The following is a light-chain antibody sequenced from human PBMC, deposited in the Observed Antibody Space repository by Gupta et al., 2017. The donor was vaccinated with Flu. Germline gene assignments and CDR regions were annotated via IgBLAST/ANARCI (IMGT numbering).Light chain of an antibody. CDR3: AAWDDSLNEV. CDR1: SSNIGRNT. Sequence: VLTQPPSASGTPGHRVTFSCSGSSSNIGRNTVNWYQHVPGMAPRVLIYKHSVRPSGVPDRFSGSKSGTSASLAISRLQSEDEADYYCAAWDDSLNEVFGTGTKVTVL. CDR2: KHS. J-gene: IGLJ1*01. V-gene: IGLV1-44*01.